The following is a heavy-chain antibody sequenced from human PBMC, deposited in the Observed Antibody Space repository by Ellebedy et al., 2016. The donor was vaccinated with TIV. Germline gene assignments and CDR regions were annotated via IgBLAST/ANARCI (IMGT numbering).Heavy chain of an antibody. D-gene: IGHD3-9*01. Sequence: PGGSLRLSCVTSGFTFSIYWMSWVRQAPGKGLEWVAKTDHDGRVKFYVDSVEGRFTISRDNAKNSLYLQMNSLRAEDTAVYYGARDDWGPAGPWGQGTLVTVSS. J-gene: IGHJ5*02. CDR1: GFTFSIYW. CDR3: ARDDWGPAGP. V-gene: IGHV3-7*03. CDR2: TDHDGRVK.